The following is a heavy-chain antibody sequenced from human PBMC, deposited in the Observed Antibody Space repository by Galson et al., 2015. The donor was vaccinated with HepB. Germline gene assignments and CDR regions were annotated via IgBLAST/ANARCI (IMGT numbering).Heavy chain of an antibody. CDR1: GFTFSSYS. J-gene: IGHJ4*02. D-gene: IGHD6-13*01. V-gene: IGHV3-21*01. CDR3: ARDTGYSSSWFTYYFDY. CDR2: ISSSSYI. Sequence: SLRLSCAASGFTFSSYSMNWVRQAPGKGLEWVSSISSSSYIYYADSVKGRFTISRDNAKNSLYLQMNSLRAEDTAVYYCARDTGYSSSWFTYYFDYWGQGTLVTVSS.